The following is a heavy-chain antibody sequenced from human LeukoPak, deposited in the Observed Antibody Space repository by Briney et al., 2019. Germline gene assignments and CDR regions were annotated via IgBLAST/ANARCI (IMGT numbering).Heavy chain of an antibody. V-gene: IGHV1-69*13. CDR3: ATGAAIRSYYYGMDV. CDR2: IIPIFGTA. Sequence: SVKVSCKASGGTFSSYAISWVRQAPGQGLEWMGGIIPIFGTANYAQKFQGRVTITADESTSTAYMELSSLGSEDTAVYYCATGAAIRSYYYGMDVWGQGTTVTVSS. J-gene: IGHJ6*02. CDR1: GGTFSSYA. D-gene: IGHD2-21*01.